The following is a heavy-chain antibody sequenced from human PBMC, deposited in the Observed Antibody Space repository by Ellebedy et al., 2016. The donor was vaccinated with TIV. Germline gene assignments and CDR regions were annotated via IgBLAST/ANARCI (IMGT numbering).Heavy chain of an antibody. CDR2: IKQDGSEK. Sequence: GESLKISCAASGFTFSSDWMSWVRQAPGKGLEWVANIKQDGSEKYYLDSVKGRFTISRDNAKNSLYLQMNSLRAEDTAVYYCARGVYDSSDHYPFDYWGQGTLVTVSS. CDR3: ARGVYDSSDHYPFDY. V-gene: IGHV3-7*01. CDR1: GFTFSSDW. D-gene: IGHD3-22*01. J-gene: IGHJ4*02.